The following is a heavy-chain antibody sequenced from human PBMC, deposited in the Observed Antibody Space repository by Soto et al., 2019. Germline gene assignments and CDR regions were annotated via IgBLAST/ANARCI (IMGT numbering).Heavy chain of an antibody. CDR2: INNSGST. Sequence: SETLSLTCAVYGGSFSGYYWSWIRQPPGKGLEWIGEINNSGSTNYNPSLKSRVSISVGTSNNQFSLKLSSVTAADTAVYYCVRGRGDGYNQDWYFDLWGRGTLVTVSS. J-gene: IGHJ2*01. V-gene: IGHV4-34*01. D-gene: IGHD3-10*01. CDR1: GGSFSGYY. CDR3: VRGRGDGYNQDWYFDL.